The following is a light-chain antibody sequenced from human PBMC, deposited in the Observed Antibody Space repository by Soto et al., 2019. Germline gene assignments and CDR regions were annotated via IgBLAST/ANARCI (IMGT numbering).Light chain of an antibody. V-gene: IGKV3-15*01. CDR3: QQYSNWPQT. CDR2: GGS. Sequence: EIVLPQSPATLSLSPGERSTLSRRASQSVSTHLAWYQQKPGQAPRLLIYGGSTRATGIPDRFSGSGSGTDFTLTISSLQSEDFAVYYCQQYSNWPQTFGQGTKVDIK. J-gene: IGKJ1*01. CDR1: QSVSTH.